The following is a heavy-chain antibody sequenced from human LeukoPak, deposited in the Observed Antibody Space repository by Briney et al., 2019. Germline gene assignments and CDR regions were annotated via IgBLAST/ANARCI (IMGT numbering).Heavy chain of an antibody. D-gene: IGHD3-9*01. CDR3: ATSGDILTGYQKATLAY. Sequence: SETLSLTCIVSNVSISSKSYYWGWIRQSPGKGLEWIGSIYYSGTTYYNPSLKSRVTISVDTSKNQFSLDLTSVTAADTAVYYCATSGDILTGYQKATLAYWGQGTLVSVSS. V-gene: IGHV4-39*01. J-gene: IGHJ4*02. CDR1: NVSISSKSYY. CDR2: IYYSGTT.